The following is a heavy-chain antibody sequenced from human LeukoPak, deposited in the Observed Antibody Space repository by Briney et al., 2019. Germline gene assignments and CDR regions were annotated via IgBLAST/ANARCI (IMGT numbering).Heavy chain of an antibody. Sequence: PGRSLRLSCAASGFTFTNYGMHWVRQAPGKGLEWVAVISYDGSNKYNADSVKGRFTISRDNSKNTLYLQMNSLRDEDTAVYYCASLLYSGYFPVYWGQGTLVTVSA. CDR1: GFTFTNYG. CDR2: ISYDGSNK. CDR3: ASLLYSGYFPVY. V-gene: IGHV3-30*03. J-gene: IGHJ4*02. D-gene: IGHD5-12*01.